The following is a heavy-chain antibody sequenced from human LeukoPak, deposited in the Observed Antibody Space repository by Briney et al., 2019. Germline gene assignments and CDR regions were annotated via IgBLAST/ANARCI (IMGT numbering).Heavy chain of an antibody. Sequence: ETLSLTCAVYGGSFSGYYWSWIRQPPGKGLEWIGEINHSGSTNYNPSLKSRVTISVDTSKNQFSLKLSSVTAADTAVYYCARTAIVVVPAAKQQTPNAFDIWGQGTMVTVSS. CDR3: ARTAIVVVPAAKQQTPNAFDI. V-gene: IGHV4-34*01. CDR2: INHSGST. D-gene: IGHD2-2*01. J-gene: IGHJ3*02. CDR1: GGSFSGYY.